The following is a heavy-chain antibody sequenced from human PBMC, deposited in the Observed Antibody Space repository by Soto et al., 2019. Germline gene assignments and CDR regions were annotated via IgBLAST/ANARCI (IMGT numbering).Heavy chain of an antibody. Sequence: SETLSLTCSVSGDSMNNGDYFWTWIRQTPGKGLQWIGYISYSGSTFYNPSLKTRLAMSVDTSRNQFSVRLRSVTAADTAVYYCARDRAHFYESSGRLDLWGQGMLVTVSS. J-gene: IGHJ4*02. V-gene: IGHV4-30-4*01. CDR1: GDSMNNGDYF. CDR2: ISYSGST. CDR3: ARDRAHFYESSGRLDL. D-gene: IGHD3-22*01.